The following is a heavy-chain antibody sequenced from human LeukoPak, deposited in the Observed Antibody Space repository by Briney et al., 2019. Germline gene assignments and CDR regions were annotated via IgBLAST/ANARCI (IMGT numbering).Heavy chain of an antibody. CDR3: AKTLFYYDILTGYKKLGAFDI. D-gene: IGHD3-9*01. J-gene: IGHJ3*02. V-gene: IGHV3-11*03. Sequence: GRFTISRDNAKNSLYLQMNSLRAEDTAVYYCAKTLFYYDILTGYKKLGAFDIWGQGTMVTVSS.